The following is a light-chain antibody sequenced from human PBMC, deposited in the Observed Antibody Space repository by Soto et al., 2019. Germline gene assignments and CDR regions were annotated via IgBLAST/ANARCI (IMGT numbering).Light chain of an antibody. V-gene: IGLV2-23*02. J-gene: IGLJ1*01. Sequence: QSALTQPASVSGSPGQSITISCTGTTSDVGSYNLVSWYQQHPGKAPKLIIYEVSERPSGVSTRFSGSKSGNMASLTISGLQAEDEAEYYCCSYVGASIYVFGTGTKLTVL. CDR1: TSDVGSYNL. CDR3: CSYVGASIYV. CDR2: EVS.